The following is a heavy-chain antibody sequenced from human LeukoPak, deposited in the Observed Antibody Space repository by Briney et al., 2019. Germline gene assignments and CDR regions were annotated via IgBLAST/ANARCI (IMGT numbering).Heavy chain of an antibody. D-gene: IGHD2-2*01. CDR3: ARDRGYCSSTSCYSLSLPDY. V-gene: IGHV3-74*01. CDR1: GFTFSSYW. Sequence: PGGSLRLSCAASGFTFSSYWMHWVRQAPGKGLVWVSRINTDGSSTSYADSVKGRFTISRDNAKNTLYLQMNSLRAEDTAVYYCARDRGYCSSTSCYSLSLPDYWGQGTLVTVSS. CDR2: INTDGSST. J-gene: IGHJ4*02.